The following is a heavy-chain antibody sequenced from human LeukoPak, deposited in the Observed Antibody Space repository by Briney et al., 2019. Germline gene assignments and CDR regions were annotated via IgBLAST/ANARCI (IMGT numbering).Heavy chain of an antibody. D-gene: IGHD6-13*01. V-gene: IGHV3-48*01. CDR2: ISSSSSTI. J-gene: IGHJ6*03. CDR1: GFTFSSYS. Sequence: PGGSLRLSCAPSGFTFSSYSMNWVRQAPGKGLEWVSYISSSSSTIYYADSVKGRFTISRDNAKKSLYLQMNSLRAEDTAVYYCVVAAAGHYYYMDVWGKGTTVTVSS. CDR3: VVAAAGHYYYMDV.